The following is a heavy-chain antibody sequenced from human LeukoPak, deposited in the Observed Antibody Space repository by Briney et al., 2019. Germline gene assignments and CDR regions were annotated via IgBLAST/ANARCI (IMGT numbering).Heavy chain of an antibody. CDR1: GGSISSGGYY. CDR2: IYYSGST. CDR3: AIERAYGDYFDY. Sequence: SQTLSLTCTVSGGSISSGGYYWSWIRQHPGKGLEWIGYIYYSGSTYYNPSLKSRVTISVDTSKNQFSLKLSSVTAADTAVYYCAIERAYGDYFDYWGQGTLVTVSS. V-gene: IGHV4-31*03. D-gene: IGHD4-17*01. J-gene: IGHJ4*02.